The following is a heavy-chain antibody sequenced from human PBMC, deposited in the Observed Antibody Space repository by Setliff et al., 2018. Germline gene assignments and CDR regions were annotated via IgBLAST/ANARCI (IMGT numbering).Heavy chain of an antibody. CDR2: VFYSGDT. CDR1: GGSVKSHY. J-gene: IGHJ6*03. CDR3: ARMSGFQYMDV. D-gene: IGHD3-3*01. Sequence: SETLSLTCTVSGGSVKSHYWSWIRQTPEKGLEWIGFVFYSGDTRYNPSLKSRVTISLDTSNNQFSLSLSSVTAADTAVYYCARMSGFQYMDVWGKGTTVTVS. V-gene: IGHV4-59*08.